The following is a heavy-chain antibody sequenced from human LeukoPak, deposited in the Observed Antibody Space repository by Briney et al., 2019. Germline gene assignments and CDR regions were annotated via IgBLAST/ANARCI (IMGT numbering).Heavy chain of an antibody. CDR2: IYTSGST. J-gene: IGHJ3*02. CDR1: GGSISSGSYY. V-gene: IGHV4-61*02. Sequence: SETLSLTCTVSGGSISSGSYYWSWIRQPAGKGLEWIGRIYTSGSTNYNPSLKSRVTISVDTSKNQFSLKLSSVTAADTAVYYCATVDTAIVKGDTFDIWGQGPMVTVSS. D-gene: IGHD5-18*01. CDR3: ATVDTAIVKGDTFDI.